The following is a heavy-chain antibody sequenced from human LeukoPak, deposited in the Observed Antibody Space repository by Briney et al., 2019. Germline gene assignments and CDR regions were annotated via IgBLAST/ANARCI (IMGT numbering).Heavy chain of an antibody. CDR1: GFTFSSYE. V-gene: IGHV3-48*03. J-gene: IGHJ6*02. Sequence: GGSLRLSCSASGFTFSSYEMNWVRQAPGKGLEWVSYISSSGGTIYYADSVKGRFTISKDNAKNSLYLQMNSLRAEDTAVYYCARDLSYCTITSCSYYYYGMDVWGRGTTVTVSS. CDR3: ARDLSYCTITSCSYYYYGMDV. D-gene: IGHD2-2*01. CDR2: ISSSGGTI.